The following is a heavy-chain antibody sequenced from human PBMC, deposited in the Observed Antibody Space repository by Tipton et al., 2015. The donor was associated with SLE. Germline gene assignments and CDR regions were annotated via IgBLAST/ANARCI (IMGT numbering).Heavy chain of an antibody. Sequence: TLSLTCTVSGASISSGTYFWSWIRQSAGKGLEWIGRIYTSGSTKYNPSLKSRVTLSLDTSKNQFSLNLNSVIAADTAVYYCARGYYYDTTGYRSWMDPWGQGTLVTVSS. CDR3: ARGYYYDTTGYRSWMDP. CDR1: GASISSGTYF. D-gene: IGHD3-22*01. CDR2: IYTSGST. V-gene: IGHV4-61*02. J-gene: IGHJ5*02.